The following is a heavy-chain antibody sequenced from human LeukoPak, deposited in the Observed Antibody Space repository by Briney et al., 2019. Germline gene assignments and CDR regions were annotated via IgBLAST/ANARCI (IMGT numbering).Heavy chain of an antibody. CDR2: IYYSGST. CDR1: GGSIRSDY. J-gene: IGHJ4*02. Sequence: SETLSLTCIVSGGSIRSDYWSWIRQPPGKGLEWIGSIYYSGSTYYNPSLKSRVTISVDTSKNQFSLKLSSVTAADTAVYYCARLTASGIAARPMGFDYWGQGTLVTVSS. CDR3: ARLTASGIAARPMGFDY. D-gene: IGHD6-6*01. V-gene: IGHV4-59*05.